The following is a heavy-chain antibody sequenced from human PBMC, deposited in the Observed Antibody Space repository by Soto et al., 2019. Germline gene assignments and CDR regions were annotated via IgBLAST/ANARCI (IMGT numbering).Heavy chain of an antibody. V-gene: IGHV1-2*02. Sequence: ASVKVSFKASGYTFTGYYMHWVRQAPGQGLEWMGWINPNSGGTNYAQKFQGRVTMTRDTSISTAYMELSRLRSDDTAVYYCARDWGYYYDSRTDLDAFDIWGQGTMVTVSS. D-gene: IGHD3-22*01. J-gene: IGHJ3*02. CDR3: ARDWGYYYDSRTDLDAFDI. CDR1: GYTFTGYY. CDR2: INPNSGGT.